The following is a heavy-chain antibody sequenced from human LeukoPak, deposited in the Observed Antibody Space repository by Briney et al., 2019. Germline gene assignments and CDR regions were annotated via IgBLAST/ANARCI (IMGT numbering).Heavy chain of an antibody. V-gene: IGHV3-7*01. CDR1: GFTFSTYW. D-gene: IGHD5-18*01. CDR3: ARDLGYSQFDP. Sequence: PGGSLRLSCAASGFTFSTYWMSWVRQAPGKGLEWVANIDQDGSEKNYVDSVKGRFTISRDNAKNSLYLQMNSLRAEDTAVYYCARDLGYSQFDPWGQGTLVTVSS. CDR2: IDQDGSEK. J-gene: IGHJ5*02.